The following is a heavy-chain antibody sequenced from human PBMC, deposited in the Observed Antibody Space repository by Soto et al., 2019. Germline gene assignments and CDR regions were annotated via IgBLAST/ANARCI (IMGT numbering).Heavy chain of an antibody. V-gene: IGHV1-69*08. CDR1: GGTFSSYT. J-gene: IGHJ5*02. CDR3: ARDAQELSST. Sequence: QVQLVQSGAEVKKPGSSVKVSCKASGGTFSSYTTSWVRQAPGQGLEWMGRIIPILGIANYAQKFQGRVTITADKSTSTAYMELSSLRSEDTGVYYCARDAQELSSTWGQGTLVTVSS. D-gene: IGHD3-16*02. CDR2: IIPILGIA.